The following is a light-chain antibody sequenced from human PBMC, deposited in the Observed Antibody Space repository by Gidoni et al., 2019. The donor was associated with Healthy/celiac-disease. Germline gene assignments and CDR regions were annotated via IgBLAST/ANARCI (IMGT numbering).Light chain of an antibody. CDR3: QQYKAYPWT. J-gene: IGKJ1*01. CDR2: YTS. CDR1: QGISSD. V-gene: IGKV1-9*01. Sequence: DIQLTQSPSFLSASVGDRVTITCRASQGISSDLDWYQQKPGKAPRLLIYYTSTLQTGIPSSFSGSGSGTDFTLTISSLQPEDFATYYCQQYKAYPWTFGQGTKVEFK.